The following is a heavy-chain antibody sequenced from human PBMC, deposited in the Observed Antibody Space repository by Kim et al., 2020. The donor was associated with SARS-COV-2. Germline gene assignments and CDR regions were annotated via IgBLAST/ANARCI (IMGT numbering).Heavy chain of an antibody. D-gene: IGHD2-15*01. V-gene: IGHV4-4*02. Sequence: SETLSLTCAVSGGSIISDPHWWSWVRHSPGKGLEWIGEVHHSGSTDYNASVKSRVTISLDRTKNQVSLNVVSVTAADTAIYYCARVDRGGHVGAFDIWG. J-gene: IGHJ3*02. CDR1: GGSIISDPHW. CDR3: ARVDRGGHVGAFDI. CDR2: VHHSGST.